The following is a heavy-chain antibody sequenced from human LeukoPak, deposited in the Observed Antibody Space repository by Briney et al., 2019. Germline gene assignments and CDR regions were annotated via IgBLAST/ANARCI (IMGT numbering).Heavy chain of an antibody. D-gene: IGHD3-22*01. Sequence: SETLSLTCAVYGESFSGYYWSWIRQPPGKGLEWIGEINHSGSTKYNPSLKSRVTISVDMSKNQFSLNLSSVTAADTAVYYCASEDDSSGSYVEHWGQGTLVTVSS. V-gene: IGHV4-34*01. J-gene: IGHJ4*02. CDR1: GESFSGYY. CDR3: ASEDDSSGSYVEH. CDR2: INHSGST.